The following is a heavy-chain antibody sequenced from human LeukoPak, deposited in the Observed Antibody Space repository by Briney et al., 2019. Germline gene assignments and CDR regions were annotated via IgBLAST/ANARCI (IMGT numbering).Heavy chain of an antibody. CDR1: GYTFTSYD. CDR3: ARGAGTTVYYYYMDV. Sequence: ASVKVSCKASGYTFTSYDINWVRQATGQGLEWMGWMNPNSGNTGYVQKFQGRVTMTRNTSISTAYMELSSLRPEDTAVHYCARGAGTTVYYYYMDVWGKGTTVTVSS. D-gene: IGHD1-7*01. V-gene: IGHV1-8*01. J-gene: IGHJ6*03. CDR2: MNPNSGNT.